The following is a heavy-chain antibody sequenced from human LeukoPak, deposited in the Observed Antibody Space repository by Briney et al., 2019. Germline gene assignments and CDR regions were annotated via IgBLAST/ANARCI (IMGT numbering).Heavy chain of an antibody. CDR1: GFTFSSFD. CDR3: ARGPPRGKYYYMDV. CDR2: IGTASDT. Sequence: GGSLRLSCAASGFTFSSFDMHWVRQPTGQGLEWVSSIGTASDTYYPGSVEGRFTLSRDNAKNSLYLQMNSLTAGDTAVYYCARGPPRGKYYYMDVWGKGTTVTVSS. J-gene: IGHJ6*03. V-gene: IGHV3-13*01. D-gene: IGHD1-1*01.